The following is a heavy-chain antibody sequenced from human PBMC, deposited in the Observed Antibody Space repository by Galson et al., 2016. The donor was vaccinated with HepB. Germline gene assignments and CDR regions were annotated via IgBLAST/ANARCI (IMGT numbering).Heavy chain of an antibody. V-gene: IGHV1-3*01. D-gene: IGHD4/OR15-4a*01. CDR3: AKGAGGYYDH. J-gene: IGHJ4*02. CDR1: GYTFNNYN. Sequence: SVKVSCKASGYTFNNYNIHWLRQAPGQSLEWLGWINFGSGDTTYSQKFQGGLTITRDTSATTAYMGLSGLGSEDTAVYFCAKGAGGYYDHWGQGTLVTVSS. CDR2: INFGSGDT.